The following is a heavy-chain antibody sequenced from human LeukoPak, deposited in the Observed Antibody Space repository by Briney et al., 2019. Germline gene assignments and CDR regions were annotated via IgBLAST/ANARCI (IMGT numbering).Heavy chain of an antibody. D-gene: IGHD6-19*01. J-gene: IGHJ4*02. CDR1: GFSVSDYG. V-gene: IGHV3-30*02. CDR3: AKTLGGWQYFDC. Sequence: GRSLRLSCAASGFSVSDYGMHWVRQAPGKGLEWVAFMRHDEYKEYYSDSVKGRFTISRDNSRNTLSLQMSSLRIDDAAVYYCAKTLGGWQYFDCWGQGTLVTVSS. CDR2: MRHDEYKE.